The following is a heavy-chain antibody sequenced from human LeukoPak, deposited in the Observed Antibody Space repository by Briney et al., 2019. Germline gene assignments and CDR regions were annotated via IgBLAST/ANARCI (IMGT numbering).Heavy chain of an antibody. CDR1: GFTFSSYG. J-gene: IGHJ6*02. V-gene: IGHV3-30*18. Sequence: GRSLRLSCAASGFTFSSYGMHWIRQAPGKGLEWVAVISYDGSNKYYADSVKGRFTISRDNSKNTLYLQMNSLRAEDTAVYYCAKDRLTTVNYYYYGMDVWGQGTTVTVSS. D-gene: IGHD4-11*01. CDR2: ISYDGSNK. CDR3: AKDRLTTVNYYYYGMDV.